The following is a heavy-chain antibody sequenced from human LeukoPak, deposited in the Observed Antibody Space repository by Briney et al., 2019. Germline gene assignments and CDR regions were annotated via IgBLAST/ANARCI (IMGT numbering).Heavy chain of an antibody. V-gene: IGHV4-39*01. CDR1: GGSISSSSYY. CDR2: IYYSGST. D-gene: IGHD3-3*01. CDR3: ARSGYSRYFDY. J-gene: IGHJ4*02. Sequence: PSETLSLTCTVSGGSISSSSYYWGWIRQPPGKGLEWIGSIYYSGSTYYNPSLKSRVTISVDTSKNQCSLKLSSVTAADTAVYYCARSGYSRYFDYWGQGTLVTVSS.